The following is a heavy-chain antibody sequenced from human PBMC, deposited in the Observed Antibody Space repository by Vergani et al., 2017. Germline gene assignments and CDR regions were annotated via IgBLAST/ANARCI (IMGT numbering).Heavy chain of an antibody. CDR2: ISWNSGSI. CDR3: AKDMVRGVPDYYMDV. Sequence: VQLVESGGGVVQPGRSLRLSCAASGFTFDDYAMHWVRQAPGKGLEWVSGISWNSGSIGYADSVKGRFTISRDNAKNSLYLQMNSLRAEDTALYYCAKDMVRGVPDYYMDVWGKGTTVTVSS. CDR1: GFTFDDYA. V-gene: IGHV3-9*01. J-gene: IGHJ6*03. D-gene: IGHD3-10*01.